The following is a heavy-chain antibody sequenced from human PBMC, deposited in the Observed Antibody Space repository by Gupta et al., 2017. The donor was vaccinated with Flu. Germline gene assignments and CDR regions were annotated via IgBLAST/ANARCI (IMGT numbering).Heavy chain of an antibody. V-gene: IGHV4-39*01. CDR3: ARPATLNYYDSSGDYYYGMDV. D-gene: IGHD3-22*01. J-gene: IGHJ6*02. Sequence: GGSISSSSYYWGWIRQPPGEGLEWIGSINYSGSTYYNPSLKSRVTISVDTSKNQFPLKLSSVTAADTAVYYCARPATLNYYDSSGDYYYGMDVWGQGTTVTVSS. CDR2: INYSGST. CDR1: GGSISSSSYY.